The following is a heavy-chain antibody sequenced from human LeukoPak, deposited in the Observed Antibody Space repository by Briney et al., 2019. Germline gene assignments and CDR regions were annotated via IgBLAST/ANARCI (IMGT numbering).Heavy chain of an antibody. CDR2: INPKSGGT. CDR1: EYTFTGYF. D-gene: IGHD3-22*01. CDR3: ARGDYYDSSVYYYD. V-gene: IGHV1-2*02. J-gene: IGHJ1*01. Sequence: GASVKVSCKAFEYTFTGYFIHWVRQAPGQGLEWMGWINPKSGGTNYAQKFQGRVTMTRDTSISTVYMELSRLRSGDTAVYFCARGDYYDSSVYYYDWGQGTLVTVSS.